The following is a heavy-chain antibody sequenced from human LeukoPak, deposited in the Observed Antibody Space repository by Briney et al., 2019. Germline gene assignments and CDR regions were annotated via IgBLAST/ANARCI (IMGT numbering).Heavy chain of an antibody. CDR1: GYTFTGYY. J-gene: IGHJ3*02. CDR3: ARAITMIVVVITDDAFDI. Sequence: GASVKVSCKASGYTFTGYYMHWVRQAPGQGLEWMGWINSKSGGTNYAQKFQGRVTMTRDTSISTAYMELSRLRSDDTAVYYCARAITMIVVVITDDAFDIWGQGTMVTVSS. D-gene: IGHD3-22*01. V-gene: IGHV1-2*02. CDR2: INSKSGGT.